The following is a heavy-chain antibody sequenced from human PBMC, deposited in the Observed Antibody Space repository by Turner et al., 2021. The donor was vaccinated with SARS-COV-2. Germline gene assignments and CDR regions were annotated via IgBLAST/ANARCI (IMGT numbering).Heavy chain of an antibody. CDR2: INHSGST. D-gene: IGHD5-18*01. CDR1: GGSFSGYY. V-gene: IGHV4-34*01. Sequence: QVQLQQWGAGLLKPSETLSLTCAVYGGSFSGYYWSWIHQPPGKGLEWIGEINHSGSTNYNPSLKSRVTISVDTSKNQFSLNLSSVTAADTAVYYCARGGGYSYGALDYWGQGTLVTVSS. CDR3: ARGGGYSYGALDY. J-gene: IGHJ4*02.